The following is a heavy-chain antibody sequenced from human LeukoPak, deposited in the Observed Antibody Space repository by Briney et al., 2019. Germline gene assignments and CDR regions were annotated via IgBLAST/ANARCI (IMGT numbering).Heavy chain of an antibody. CDR1: GFTFSSYG. CDR3: ARDGYYYDSSGYLSGGYCYYYYMDV. J-gene: IGHJ6*03. CDR2: IWSDGSNI. D-gene: IGHD3-22*01. V-gene: IGHV3-33*01. Sequence: GRSLRLSCAASGFTFSSYGMHWVRQAPGKGLEWVAVIWSDGSNIYYADSVKGRFTISRDNSKNTLYLQMNSLRAEDTAVYYCARDGYYYDSSGYLSGGYCYYYYMDVWGKGTTVTVSS.